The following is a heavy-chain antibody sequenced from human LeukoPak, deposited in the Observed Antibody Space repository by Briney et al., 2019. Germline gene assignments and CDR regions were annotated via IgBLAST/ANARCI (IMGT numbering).Heavy chain of an antibody. J-gene: IGHJ4*02. V-gene: IGHV1-18*01. CDR2: ISVHNGNP. Sequence: ASVKVSCKASGYIFSKYDISWVRQAPGQGLEWMGWISVHNGNPNYAQKFQGRVTITADETTSTAYMELSSLRSEDTAVYYCARDGYSLVDYWGQGTLVTVSS. CDR3: ARDGYSLVDY. CDR1: GYIFSKYD. D-gene: IGHD5-18*01.